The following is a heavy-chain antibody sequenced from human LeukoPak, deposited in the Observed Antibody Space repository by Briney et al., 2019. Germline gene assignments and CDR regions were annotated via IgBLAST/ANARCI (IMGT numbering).Heavy chain of an antibody. Sequence: SVKVSCKISGGTFSNYPIVWVRQAPGRGLEWLGGIIPIYGTANYVEKVQGRFSLTAHESTATAFMELTSLTSDDTAMYFCATHTGGYNYWWFDIWGQGTLVTVSS. J-gene: IGHJ5*02. D-gene: IGHD5-24*01. CDR1: GGTFSNYP. CDR2: IIPIYGTA. CDR3: ATHTGGYNYWWFDI. V-gene: IGHV1-69*01.